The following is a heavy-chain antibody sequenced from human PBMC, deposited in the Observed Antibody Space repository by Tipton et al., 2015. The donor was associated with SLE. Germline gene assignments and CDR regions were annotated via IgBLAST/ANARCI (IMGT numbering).Heavy chain of an antibody. CDR3: ARGAVFEPDDAFDI. V-gene: IGHV4-61*02. CDR1: GGSISSGSYY. Sequence: LRLSCTVSGGSISSGSYYWSWIRQPAGKGLEWIGRIYTSGSTNYNPSPKSRVTISVDTSKNQFSLKLSSVTAADTAVYYCARGAVFEPDDAFDIWGQGTMVTVSS. D-gene: IGHD3-16*01. CDR2: IYTSGST. J-gene: IGHJ3*02.